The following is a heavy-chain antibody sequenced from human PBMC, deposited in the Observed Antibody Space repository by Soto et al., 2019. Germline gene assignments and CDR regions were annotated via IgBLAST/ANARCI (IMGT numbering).Heavy chain of an antibody. J-gene: IGHJ4*02. V-gene: IGHV3-30-3*01. Sequence: GGSLRLSCAASGFTFSSYAMHWVRQAPGKGLEWVAVISYDGVNKYYADSVKGRFTISRDNSKNTLYLQMNSLRTDDTAVYYCARSTADGSGTLDYWGQGTLVTVSS. D-gene: IGHD3-10*01. CDR2: ISYDGVNK. CDR3: ARSTADGSGTLDY. CDR1: GFTFSSYA.